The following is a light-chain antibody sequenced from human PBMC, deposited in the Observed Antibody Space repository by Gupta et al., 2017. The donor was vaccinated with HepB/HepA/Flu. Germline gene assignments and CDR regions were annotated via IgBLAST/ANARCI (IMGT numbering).Light chain of an antibody. CDR1: QSISSY. V-gene: IGKV1-39*01. J-gene: IGKJ4*01. CDR3: QRSYSTPLA. CDR2: AAS. Sequence: DIQITHSPSSLSASVGDRVTITCRASQSISSYLNWYQQKPGKAPKLLIYAASSLQSGVPSRFSGSGSGTDFTLTISSLQPEDFATYYCQRSYSTPLAFGQGTKVEIK.